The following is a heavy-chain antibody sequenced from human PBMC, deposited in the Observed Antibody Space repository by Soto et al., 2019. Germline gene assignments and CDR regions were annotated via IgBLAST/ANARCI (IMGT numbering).Heavy chain of an antibody. CDR3: AKDRFDYANYRRFDY. J-gene: IGHJ4*02. CDR1: GFTFTTYA. V-gene: IGHV3-23*01. D-gene: IGHD4-17*01. CDR2: VSRSGDST. Sequence: PGGSLRLSCAASGFTFTTYAMSWVRQAPGKGLEWVSGVSRSGDSTYYADSVKGRFTISRDNSKNTLYLQMNSLRADDTALYYCAKDRFDYANYRRFDYWGQGALVTVSS.